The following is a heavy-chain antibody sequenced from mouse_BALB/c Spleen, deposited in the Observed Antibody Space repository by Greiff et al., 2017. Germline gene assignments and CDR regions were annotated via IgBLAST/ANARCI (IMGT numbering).Heavy chain of an antibody. CDR3: ARRGTYYGSEMDY. V-gene: IGHV2-6-4*01. Sequence: VMLVESGPGLVAPSQSLSITCTVSGFSLSRYSVHWVRQPPGKGLEWLGMIWGGGSTDYNSALKSRLSISKDNSKSQVFLKMNSLQTDDTAMYYCARRGTYYGSEMDYWGQGTSVTVSS. CDR1: GFSLSRYS. J-gene: IGHJ4*01. CDR2: IWGGGST. D-gene: IGHD1-1*01.